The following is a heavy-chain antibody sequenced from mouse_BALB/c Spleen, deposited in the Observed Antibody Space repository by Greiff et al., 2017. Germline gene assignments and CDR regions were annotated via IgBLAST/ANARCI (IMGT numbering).Heavy chain of an antibody. V-gene: IGHV1-5*01. CDR1: GYTFTSYW. CDR2: IYPGNSDT. D-gene: IGHD1-1*01. J-gene: IGHJ2*01. Sequence: EVQLQQSGTVLARPGASVKMSCKASGYTFTSYWMHWVKQRPGQGLEWIGAIYPGNSDTSYNQKFKGKAKLTAVTSTSTAYMELSSLTNEDSAVYYCTRSTVVARFDYWGQGTTLTVSS. CDR3: TRSTVVARFDY.